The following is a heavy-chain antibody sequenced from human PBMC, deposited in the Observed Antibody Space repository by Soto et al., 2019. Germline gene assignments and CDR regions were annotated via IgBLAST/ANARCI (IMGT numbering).Heavy chain of an antibody. D-gene: IGHD2-15*01. J-gene: IGHJ1*01. CDR2: IIPILGIA. CDR3: ARGDCSGGSCYSEYFQH. CDR1: GGTFSSYT. Sequence: GASVKVSCKASGGTFSSYTISWVRQAPGQGLEWMGRIIPILGIANYAQKFQGRVTITADKSTSTAYMELSSLRTEDTAVYYCARGDCSGGSCYSEYFQHWGQGTLVTGAS. V-gene: IGHV1-69*02.